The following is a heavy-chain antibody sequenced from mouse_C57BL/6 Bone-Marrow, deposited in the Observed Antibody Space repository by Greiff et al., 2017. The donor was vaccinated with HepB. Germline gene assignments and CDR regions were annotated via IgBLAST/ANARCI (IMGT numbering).Heavy chain of an antibody. V-gene: IGHV1-18*01. CDR2: INPNNGGT. J-gene: IGHJ1*03. CDR1: GYTFTDYN. CDR3: ARLGDGYSWYFDV. Sequence: VQLKESGPELVKPGASVKIPCKASGYTFTDYNMDWVKQSHGKSLEWIGDINPNNGGTIYNQKFKGKATLTVDKSSSTAYMELRSLTSEDTAVYYCARLGDGYSWYFDVWGTGTTVTVSS. D-gene: IGHD2-3*01.